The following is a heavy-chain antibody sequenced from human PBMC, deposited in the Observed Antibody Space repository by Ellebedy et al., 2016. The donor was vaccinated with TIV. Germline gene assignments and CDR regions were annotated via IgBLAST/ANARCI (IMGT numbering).Heavy chain of an antibody. V-gene: IGHV3-33*01. Sequence: GGSLRLXXAASGFTFSTYFMHWFRQVPGKGLEWVALIWHDGSNKHYADSVKGRFTISRDNSKNILFLQMNSLRAEDTAVYYCAREEFGTSFDYWGQGTLVTVSS. J-gene: IGHJ4*02. D-gene: IGHD3-10*01. CDR1: GFTFSTYF. CDR2: IWHDGSNK. CDR3: AREEFGTSFDY.